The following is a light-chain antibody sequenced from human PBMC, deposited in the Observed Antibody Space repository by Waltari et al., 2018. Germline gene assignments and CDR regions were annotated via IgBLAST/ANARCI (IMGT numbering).Light chain of an antibody. CDR1: QSVSSAS. J-gene: IGKJ1*01. Sequence: EIVWTQAPGTLSVSPGERATLSCRASQSVSSASLAWYQQSPGQAPRLLIDGGSSRATGIPDRFIGSGSGTDFTLTISRLESEDFAVYYCQQYATSRTFGQGTKVEIK. V-gene: IGKV3-20*01. CDR3: QQYATSRT. CDR2: GGS.